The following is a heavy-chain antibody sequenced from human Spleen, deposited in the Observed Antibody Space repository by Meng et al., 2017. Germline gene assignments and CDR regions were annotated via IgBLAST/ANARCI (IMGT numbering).Heavy chain of an antibody. V-gene: IGHV3-23*01. CDR1: GFMFRNYA. CDR3: AKEGYGDYVFYYYAMDV. D-gene: IGHD3-16*01. Sequence: GESLKISCAASGFMFRNYAMSWVRQAPGTGPEWVSSIGGSGGITYYADSVEGRFTISRDNSRNTLYLQINSLRAEDTAVYYCAKEGYGDYVFYYYAMDVWGQGTTVTVSS. CDR2: IGGSGGIT. J-gene: IGHJ6*02.